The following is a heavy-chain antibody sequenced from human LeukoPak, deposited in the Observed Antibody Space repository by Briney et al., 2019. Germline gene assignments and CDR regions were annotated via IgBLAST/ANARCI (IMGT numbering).Heavy chain of an antibody. CDR1: GFTFSSYS. J-gene: IGHJ3*02. D-gene: IGHD6-19*01. CDR3: ARNRGGSGWYGGAFDI. V-gene: IGHV3-21*01. CDR2: ISSSSSYI. Sequence: KAGGSLRLSCAASGFTFSSYSMNWVRQAPGKGLEWVSSISSSSSYIYYADSVKGRFTICRDNAKNSLYLQMNSLRAEDTAVYYCARNRGGSGWYGGAFDIWGQGTMVTVSS.